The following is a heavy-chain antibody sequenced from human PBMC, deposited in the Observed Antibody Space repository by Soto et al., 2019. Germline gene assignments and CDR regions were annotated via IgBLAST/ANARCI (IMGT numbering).Heavy chain of an antibody. D-gene: IGHD2-2*01. CDR1: GFTFSSYA. CDR2: ISGGGGST. V-gene: IGHV3-23*01. J-gene: IGHJ4*02. CDR3: AKYDVVVPAAQPFEY. Sequence: GGSRRLARAASGFTFSSYAMSWVRQATGKGLEWVSAISGGGGSTYYADSVKGRFTISRDNSKNTLYLQMNSLRAEDTAVYYCAKYDVVVPAAQPFEYWGQGTLLTVSS.